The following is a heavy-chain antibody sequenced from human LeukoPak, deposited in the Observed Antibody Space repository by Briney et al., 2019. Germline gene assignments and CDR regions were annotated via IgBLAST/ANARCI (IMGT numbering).Heavy chain of an antibody. D-gene: IGHD5-12*01. Sequence: GASVKVSCKASGYTFTSYDINWVRQAAGQGLEWMGWMNPNSGNTGYAQKFQGRVTITRNTSISTAYMELSSLRSEDTAVYYCARDPVSLSGSSLSAFDIWGQGTMVTVSS. CDR2: MNPNSGNT. CDR1: GYTFTSYD. J-gene: IGHJ3*02. CDR3: ARDPVSLSGSSLSAFDI. V-gene: IGHV1-8*03.